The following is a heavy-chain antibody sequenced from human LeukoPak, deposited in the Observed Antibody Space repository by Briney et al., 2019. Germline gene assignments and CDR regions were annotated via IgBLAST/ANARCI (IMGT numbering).Heavy chain of an antibody. J-gene: IGHJ5*02. CDR1: GYTFTGYY. Sequence: WASVKVSCKDSGYTFTGYYMHWVRQAPGQGLEWMGWINPNNGGTNYAQKFQGRVTLTSDPSISTAYMELSRLRSDDTAVYYCASPDYYGSGSYRFDPWGQGTLVTVSS. CDR2: INPNNGGT. CDR3: ASPDYYGSGSYRFDP. D-gene: IGHD3-10*01. V-gene: IGHV1-2*02.